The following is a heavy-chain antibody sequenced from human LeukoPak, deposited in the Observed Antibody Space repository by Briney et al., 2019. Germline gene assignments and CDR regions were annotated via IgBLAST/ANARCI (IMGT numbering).Heavy chain of an antibody. CDR3: ARVYSGSWYGIDY. CDR2: IKQDGSEK. CDR1: GXTFSAYW. Sequence: GGSLRLSCAASGXTFSAYWMSWVRQAPGKGLEWVANIKQDGSEKYYVDSVKGRFTISRDNAKNSLFLQMDSLRAEDTAVYYCARVYSGSWYGIDYWGQGTLVTVSS. J-gene: IGHJ4*02. V-gene: IGHV3-7*05. D-gene: IGHD6-13*01.